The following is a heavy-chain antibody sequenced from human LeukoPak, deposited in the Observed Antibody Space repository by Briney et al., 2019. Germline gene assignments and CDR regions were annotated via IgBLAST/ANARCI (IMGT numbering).Heavy chain of an antibody. Sequence: GGSLRLSCAASGFTFSSYSMNWVRQAPGKGLEWVSSISSSSSYIYYADSVKGRFTISRDNAKNSLYLQMNSLRAEDTAVYYCARVIQGYSGYDAHYWGQGTLVTVSS. CDR3: ARVIQGYSGYDAHY. CDR2: ISSSSSYI. V-gene: IGHV3-21*01. D-gene: IGHD5-12*01. J-gene: IGHJ4*02. CDR1: GFTFSSYS.